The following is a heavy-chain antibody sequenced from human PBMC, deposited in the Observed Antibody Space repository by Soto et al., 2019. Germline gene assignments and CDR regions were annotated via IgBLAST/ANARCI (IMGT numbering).Heavy chain of an antibody. CDR3: ARDQGFCSSTSCYWYFDL. J-gene: IGHJ2*01. V-gene: IGHV3-21*01. Sequence: EVQLVESGGGLVKPGGSLRLSCAASGFTFSSNSMNWVRQAPGKGLEWVSSISSSSSYIYYADSVKGRFTISRDNAKNSLYLQMNSLRAEDTAVYYCARDQGFCSSTSCYWYFDLWGRGTLVTVSS. CDR2: ISSSSSYI. D-gene: IGHD2-2*01. CDR1: GFTFSSNS.